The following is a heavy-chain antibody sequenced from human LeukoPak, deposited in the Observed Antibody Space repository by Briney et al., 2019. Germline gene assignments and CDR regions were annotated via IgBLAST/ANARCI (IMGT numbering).Heavy chain of an antibody. CDR3: AKDMRSSSSGAFDI. J-gene: IGHJ3*02. CDR2: ISGSGGST. D-gene: IGHD6-6*01. CDR1: GFTFSSYA. Sequence: GGSLRLSCAASGFTFSSYAMSWVRQAPGRGLEWVSAISGSGGSTYYADSVKGRFTISRDNAKNSLYLQMNSLRAEDMALYYCAKDMRSSSSGAFDIWGQGTMVTVS. V-gene: IGHV3-23*01.